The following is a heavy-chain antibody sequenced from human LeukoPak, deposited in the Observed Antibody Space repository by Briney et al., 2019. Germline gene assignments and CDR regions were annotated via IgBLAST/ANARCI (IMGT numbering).Heavy chain of an antibody. J-gene: IGHJ4*02. D-gene: IGHD6-13*01. Sequence: GASVKVSCKASGYTFTGYHIHWVRQAPGQGLEWMGWINPNSGGTNYAQKFQGRVTMTRDTSISTAYMELSRLRSDDTAVYYCARANRLRIAAAGTLNYWGQGTLVTVSS. V-gene: IGHV1-2*02. CDR1: GYTFTGYH. CDR3: ARANRLRIAAAGTLNY. CDR2: INPNSGGT.